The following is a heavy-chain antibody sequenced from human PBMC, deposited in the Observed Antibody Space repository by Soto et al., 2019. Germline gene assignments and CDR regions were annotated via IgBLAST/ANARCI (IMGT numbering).Heavy chain of an antibody. CDR3: AKEPATYDSSGYYFPY. Sequence: SLRLSCSASGFTFSSYGMHWVRQAPGKGLEWVALISYDGSNKYYTDSVKGRFTISRDNSKNTLYLQMNSLIAEDTAVYYCAKEPATYDSSGYYFPYWGQGTLVTVSS. V-gene: IGHV3-30*18. CDR1: GFTFSSYG. CDR2: ISYDGSNK. J-gene: IGHJ4*02. D-gene: IGHD3-22*01.